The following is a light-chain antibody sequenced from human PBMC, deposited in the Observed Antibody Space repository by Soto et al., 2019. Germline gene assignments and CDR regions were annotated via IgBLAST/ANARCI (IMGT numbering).Light chain of an antibody. CDR3: QQYGYSPWT. CDR2: DTS. CDR1: QSVTKY. V-gene: IGKV3-20*01. Sequence: EIVLTQSPATLSLSPGERATLSCRASQSVTKYLAWYQQKPGQAPRLLIYDTSNRATGIPDRFSGSGSGTEFTLTITRLEPADFALYYCQQYGYSPWTFGLGTKVDIK. J-gene: IGKJ1*01.